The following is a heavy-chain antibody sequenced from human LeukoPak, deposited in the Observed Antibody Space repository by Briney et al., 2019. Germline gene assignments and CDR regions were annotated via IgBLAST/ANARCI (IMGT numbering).Heavy chain of an antibody. CDR2: IRSKANSYAT. CDR3: TTYGSGSSTNLDY. V-gene: IGHV3-73*01. D-gene: IGHD3-10*01. CDR1: GFTFSGSA. J-gene: IGHJ4*02. Sequence: HPGGSLRLSCAASGFTFSGSAMHWVRQASGKGLEWVGRIRSKANSYATAYAASVKGRFTISRDDSKNTAYLQMNSLKTEDTAVYYCTTYGSGSSTNLDYWGQGTLVTVSS.